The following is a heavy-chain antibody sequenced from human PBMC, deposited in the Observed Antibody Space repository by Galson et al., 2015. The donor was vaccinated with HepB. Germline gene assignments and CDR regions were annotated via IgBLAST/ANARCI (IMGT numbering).Heavy chain of an antibody. V-gene: IGHV3-33*01. CDR2: IWYDGSNK. D-gene: IGHD3-9*01. J-gene: IGHJ4*02. CDR1: GFTFSSYG. Sequence: SLRLSCAASGFTFSSYGMHWVRQAPGKGLEWVAVIWYDGSNKYYADSVKGRFTISRDNSKNTLYLQMNSLRAEDTAVYYCARGQADYDILTGPQHWGQGTLVTVSS. CDR3: ARGQADYDILTGPQH.